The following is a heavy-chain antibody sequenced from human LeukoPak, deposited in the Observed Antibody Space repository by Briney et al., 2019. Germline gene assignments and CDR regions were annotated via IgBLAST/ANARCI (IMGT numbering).Heavy chain of an antibody. V-gene: IGHV5-51*01. D-gene: IGHD5-12*01. CDR3: ARLHSGYDFAFDI. CDR1: GYSFTSYW. Sequence: GESLTFSCKGSGYSFTSYWIGCLRQMPGQGLEWLGFINPGDPDTRSSPSFPGHVTSSADKSISTAYMQRSSLKASDTAMYYCARLHSGYDFAFDIWGQGTMVTVSS. CDR2: INPGDPDT. J-gene: IGHJ3*02.